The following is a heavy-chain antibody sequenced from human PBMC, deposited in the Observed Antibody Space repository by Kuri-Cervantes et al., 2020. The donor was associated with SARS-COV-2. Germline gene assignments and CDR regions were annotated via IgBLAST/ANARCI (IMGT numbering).Heavy chain of an antibody. J-gene: IGHJ4*02. V-gene: IGHV3-11*03. CDR1: GFTFSDYY. CDR3: ARGQQLIDY. D-gene: IGHD6-13*01. Sequence: GESLKISCAASGFTFSDYYMSWIRQAPGKGLEWVSYISSSSSYTNYADSVKGRFTISRENAKNSLYLQMNSLRAEDTAVYYCARGQQLIDYWGQGTLVTVSS. CDR2: ISSSSSYT.